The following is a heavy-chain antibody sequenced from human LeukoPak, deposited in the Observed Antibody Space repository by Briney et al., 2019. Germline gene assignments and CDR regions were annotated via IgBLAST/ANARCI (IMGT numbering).Heavy chain of an antibody. CDR3: ARGQVDTTMIIGGWFDH. J-gene: IGHJ5*02. CDR1: GPGFSSFV. V-gene: IGHV1-18*04. D-gene: IGHD5-18*01. CDR2: ISPYTGHT. Sequence: ASVKVSCKTYGPGFSSFVIAWVRQAPGQGLEWLGWISPYTGHTNYAPKFRGKVTMTTDTPTRTVYMDLRSLRSDDTAVYYCARGQVDTTMIIGGWFDHWGQGTLVIVSS.